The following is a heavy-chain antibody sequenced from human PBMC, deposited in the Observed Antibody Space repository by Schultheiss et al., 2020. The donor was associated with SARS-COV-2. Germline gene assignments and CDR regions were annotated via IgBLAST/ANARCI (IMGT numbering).Heavy chain of an antibody. Sequence: SQTLSLTCTVSGGSVSSGSYYWSWIRQPPGKGLEWIGSIYYSGSTYYNPSLKSRVTISVDTSKNQFSLKLSSVTAADTAVYYCARGPFSGRGMDVWGQGTTVTVSS. V-gene: IGHV4-39*07. CDR3: ARGPFSGRGMDV. CDR2: IYYSGST. D-gene: IGHD6-25*01. J-gene: IGHJ6*02. CDR1: GGSVSSGSYY.